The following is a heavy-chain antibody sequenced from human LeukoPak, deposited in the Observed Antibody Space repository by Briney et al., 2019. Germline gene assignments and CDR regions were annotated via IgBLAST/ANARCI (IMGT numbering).Heavy chain of an antibody. CDR3: ARESTISLYHYYMDV. D-gene: IGHD3-3*01. CDR1: GGSISSYY. Sequence: SETLSLTCTVSGGSISSYYWSWIRQPAGKGLEWIGRIYTSGSTNYNPSLKSRVTMSVDTSKNQFSLKLSSVTAADTAVYYCARESTISLYHYYMDVWGKGTTVTVSS. V-gene: IGHV4-4*07. J-gene: IGHJ6*03. CDR2: IYTSGST.